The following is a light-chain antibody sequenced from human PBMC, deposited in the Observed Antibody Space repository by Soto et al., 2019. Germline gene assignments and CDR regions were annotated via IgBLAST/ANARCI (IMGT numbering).Light chain of an antibody. J-gene: IGLJ1*01. CDR2: DDS. V-gene: IGLV3-21*02. CDR3: QVWDDNSDHHV. CDR1: NIGSKS. Sequence: SSELTQISSVSVAPGQTARISCGGNNIGSKSVHWYQQKPGQAPVVVVYDDSDRPSGIPERFSGSNSGNTATLTISRVEAGDEADYYCQVWDDNSDHHVFGTGTKVTVL.